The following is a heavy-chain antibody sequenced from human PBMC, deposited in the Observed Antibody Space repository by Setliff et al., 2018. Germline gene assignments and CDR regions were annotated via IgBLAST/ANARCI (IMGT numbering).Heavy chain of an antibody. CDR3: ARGRYYGSGSYSL. V-gene: IGHV4-39*07. D-gene: IGHD3-10*01. CDR1: GGSIISSNYY. Sequence: SETLSLTCTVSGGSIISSNYYWGWIRQPPGKGLEWIGSIYYSGNTYYNPSLRSRVTISVDTSKNLFSLKLSSVTAADTAVYYCARGRYYGSGSYSLWGQGTLVTVSS. CDR2: IYYSGNT. J-gene: IGHJ4*02.